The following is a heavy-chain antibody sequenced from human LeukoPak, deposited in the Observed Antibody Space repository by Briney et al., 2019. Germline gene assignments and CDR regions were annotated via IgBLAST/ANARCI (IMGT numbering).Heavy chain of an antibody. CDR2: IKQDGSHK. Sequence: GGSPRLSCAASGFTFRNNWMSWVRQAPGKGLEWVANIKQDGSHKNYVDSVKGRFTISRDNAKNSLSLQMNSLRAEDTAVYYCARETPDSSGWDWGQGTLVTVSS. CDR1: GFTFRNNW. V-gene: IGHV3-7*01. CDR3: ARETPDSSGWD. D-gene: IGHD6-19*01. J-gene: IGHJ4*02.